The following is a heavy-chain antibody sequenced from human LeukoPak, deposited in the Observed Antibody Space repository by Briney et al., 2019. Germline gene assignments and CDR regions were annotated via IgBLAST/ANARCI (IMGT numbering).Heavy chain of an antibody. Sequence: GGSLRLSCAASGFMFKNYWMHWVRQAPGKGLVWLSRVNSDGSITVYADLVKGRFTTSRDSAKNTVYLEMSSLRAEDTAVYYCARAGEGFDNWGQGALVTVSS. CDR1: GFMFKNYW. CDR3: ARAGEGFDN. CDR2: VNSDGSIT. J-gene: IGHJ4*02. D-gene: IGHD3-16*01. V-gene: IGHV3-74*01.